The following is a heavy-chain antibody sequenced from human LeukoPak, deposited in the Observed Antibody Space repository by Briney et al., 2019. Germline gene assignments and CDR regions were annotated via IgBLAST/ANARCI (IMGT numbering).Heavy chain of an antibody. Sequence: GGSLRLSCAASGFTFSNYYMSWIRQTPGKGLEWLSYISGRGGDTHYAESVKGRFTISRDNAKNSLYLQMNGLRAEDTAMYYCARDIRGVGVTLYFDYWGQGILVTVTS. D-gene: IGHD1-26*01. CDR3: ARDIRGVGVTLYFDY. CDR1: GFTFSNYY. V-gene: IGHV3-11*01. CDR2: ISGRGGDT. J-gene: IGHJ4*02.